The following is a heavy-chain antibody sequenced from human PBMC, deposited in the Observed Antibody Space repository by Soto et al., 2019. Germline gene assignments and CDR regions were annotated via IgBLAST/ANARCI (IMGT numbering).Heavy chain of an antibody. J-gene: IGHJ5*02. CDR1: GFTFSSYA. Sequence: EVQLLESGGGLVQPGGSLRLSCAASGFTFSSYAMIWIRQVPGKGLEWVSGLYGSGRGIHYADSVKGRFTISRDNSAYAVYLQLNNLRVDDTAVYYCAKDAVAGDGVWLAHAWGRGTAFTVSS. CDR3: AKDAVAGDGVWLAHA. V-gene: IGHV3-23*01. D-gene: IGHD4-17*01. CDR2: LYGSGRGI.